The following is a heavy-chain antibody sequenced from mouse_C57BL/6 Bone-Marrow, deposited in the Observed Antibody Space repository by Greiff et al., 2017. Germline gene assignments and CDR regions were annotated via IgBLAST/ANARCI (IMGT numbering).Heavy chain of an antibody. CDR3: ARWYDGDPWYFDV. V-gene: IGHV14-2*01. Sequence: VQLQQSGAELVKPGASVKSSCTASGFNIKDYYMHWGKQRTEQGLEWIGRIDPEDGDTKYAPKFQGKATITADTSSNNTSLQLSSLTSEDTAVYYFARWYDGDPWYFDVWGTGATGTVSS. D-gene: IGHD2-3*01. J-gene: IGHJ1*03. CDR2: IDPEDGDT. CDR1: GFNIKDYY.